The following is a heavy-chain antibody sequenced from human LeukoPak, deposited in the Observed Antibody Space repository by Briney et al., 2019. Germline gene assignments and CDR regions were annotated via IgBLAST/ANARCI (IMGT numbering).Heavy chain of an antibody. J-gene: IGHJ4*02. Sequence: GGSLSLSCAVSGFTFSSYWVSWVGQAAGKGVGWVANIKQDGNEKYYVDSVNGRLTISRDNAKNSLYLQMNSLRAEDTAVYHCARDQRYCSSSSCPWKPIDYSGQGTLVTVSS. CDR1: GFTFSSYW. V-gene: IGHV3-7*05. CDR2: IKQDGNEK. CDR3: ARDQRYCSSSSCPWKPIDY. D-gene: IGHD2-2*01.